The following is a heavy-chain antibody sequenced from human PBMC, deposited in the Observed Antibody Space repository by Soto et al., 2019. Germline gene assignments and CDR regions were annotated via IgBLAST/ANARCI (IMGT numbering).Heavy chain of an antibody. Sequence: ETLSLTCTVSGVSVSTNTQYWGWIRQSPGKGLEWIGSIYYGGRTYYNPSLKSRVTISVDTSKNQFSLKLSSVTAADTAVYYCAREAQFDSSGYYYDYWGQGTLVTVSS. D-gene: IGHD3-22*01. V-gene: IGHV4-39*07. CDR1: GVSVSTNTQY. J-gene: IGHJ4*02. CDR3: AREAQFDSSGYYYDY. CDR2: IYYGGRT.